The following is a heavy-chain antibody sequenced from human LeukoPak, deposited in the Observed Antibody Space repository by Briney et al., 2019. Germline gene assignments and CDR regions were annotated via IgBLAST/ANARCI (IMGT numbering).Heavy chain of an antibody. CDR3: AKDSGQWLPQHYFDY. CDR2: ISDSGGST. J-gene: IGHJ4*02. Sequence: PGGSLRLSCAVSGITLGNYGMSWVRQPPGKGLEWVAGISDSGGSTNYADSVKGRFTISRDESKSTLYLQMNSLRGEDTAVYWCAKDSGQWLPQHYFDYWGQGTRVTVS. V-gene: IGHV3-23*01. CDR1: GITLGNYG. D-gene: IGHD6-19*01.